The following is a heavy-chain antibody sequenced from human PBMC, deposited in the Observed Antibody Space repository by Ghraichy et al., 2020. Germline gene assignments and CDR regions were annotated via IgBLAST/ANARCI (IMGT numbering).Heavy chain of an antibody. CDR2: VKGKSDGGTT. J-gene: IGHJ6*02. D-gene: IGHD2-15*01. Sequence: GGSLRLSCAASGFRFTNAWMSWVRQAPGKGLEWVGRVKGKSDGGTTDYAAPVKGRFTISRDDSQSTLYLQMDSLKTDDTAVYYCTTEYVAKSLGSYFGMDVWGQGTTVTVSS. CDR3: TTEYVAKSLGSYFGMDV. CDR1: GFRFTNAW. V-gene: IGHV3-15*01.